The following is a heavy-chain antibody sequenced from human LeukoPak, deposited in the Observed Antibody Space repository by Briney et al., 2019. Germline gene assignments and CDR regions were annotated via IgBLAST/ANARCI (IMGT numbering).Heavy chain of an antibody. J-gene: IGHJ6*03. CDR1: GYTFTSYG. D-gene: IGHD6-13*01. CDR3: ARVTGSSWYGYYYYMDV. Sequence: ASVKVSCKASGYTFTSYGISWVRQAPGQGLEWMGWISAYNGNTNYAQKLQGRVTMTTDTSTSTAYMELRSLRSDDTAVYYCARVTGSSWYGYYYYMDVWGKGTTVTISS. V-gene: IGHV1-18*01. CDR2: ISAYNGNT.